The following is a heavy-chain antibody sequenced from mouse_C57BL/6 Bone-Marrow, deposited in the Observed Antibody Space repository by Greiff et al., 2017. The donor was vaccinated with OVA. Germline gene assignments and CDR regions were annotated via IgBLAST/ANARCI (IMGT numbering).Heavy chain of an antibody. CDR3: ARTYGSTPYWYFDV. CDR1: GYTFTGYW. D-gene: IGHD1-1*01. J-gene: IGHJ1*03. CDR2: ILPGSGST. Sequence: QVQLQQSGAELMKPGASVKLSCKASGYTFTGYWIEWVKQRPGHGLEWIGEILPGSGSTNSNEKFKGKATFTADKSSNTAYMQLSSLTTEDSASYYCARTYGSTPYWYFDVWGTGTTVTVSS. V-gene: IGHV1-9*01.